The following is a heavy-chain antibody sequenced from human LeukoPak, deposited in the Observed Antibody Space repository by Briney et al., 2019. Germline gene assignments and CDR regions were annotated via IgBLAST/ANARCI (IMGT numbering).Heavy chain of an antibody. V-gene: IGHV1-69*04. CDR2: IVPILGIA. CDR1: GGTFSSYA. D-gene: IGHD5-18*01. J-gene: IGHJ6*02. CDR3: ARDSNGYSYGYYYYYGMDV. Sequence: GASVKVSCKASGGTFSSYAISWVRQAPGQGLEWMGRIVPILGIANYAQKFQGRVTITADKSTSTAYMELSSLRSEDTAVYYCARDSNGYSYGYYYYYGMDVWGQGTTVTVSS.